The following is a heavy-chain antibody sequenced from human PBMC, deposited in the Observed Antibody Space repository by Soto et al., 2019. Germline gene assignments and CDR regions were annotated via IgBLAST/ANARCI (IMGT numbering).Heavy chain of an antibody. Sequence: GASVKVSCKASGYTFTSYYMHWVRQAPGQGLEWMGIINPSGGSTSYAQKFQGRVTMTRDTSTSTVCMELSSLRSEDTAVYYCASGIAVAVYPYGMDVWGQGTTVTVSS. J-gene: IGHJ6*02. CDR2: INPSGGST. CDR3: ASGIAVAVYPYGMDV. V-gene: IGHV1-46*01. CDR1: GYTFTSYY. D-gene: IGHD6-19*01.